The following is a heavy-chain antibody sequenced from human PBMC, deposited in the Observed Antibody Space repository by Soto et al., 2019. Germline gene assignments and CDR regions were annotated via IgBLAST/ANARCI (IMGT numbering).Heavy chain of an antibody. CDR2: ISGSGDIT. CDR3: AKDSSYYYDSTLDY. D-gene: IGHD3-22*01. V-gene: IGHV3-23*01. J-gene: IGHJ4*02. Sequence: PWGSLRLSCAASGFTFISYAIIFFRHSPLKGLEWVSAISGSGDITYYADSVKGRFTISRDNSKNTLYLQMNSLRAEDTAVYYCAKDSSYYYDSTLDYWGQGTLVTSPQ. CDR1: GFTFISYA.